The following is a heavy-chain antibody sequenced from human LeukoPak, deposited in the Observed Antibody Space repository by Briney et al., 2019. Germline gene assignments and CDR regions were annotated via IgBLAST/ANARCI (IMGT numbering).Heavy chain of an antibody. CDR2: ISSSGNNK. D-gene: IGHD5-18*01. V-gene: IGHV3-21*06. J-gene: IGHJ4*02. CDR1: GFTFSSYG. CDR3: ARDNNYGTGSDY. Sequence: GGSLRLSCAASGFTFSSYGMNWVRQAPGKGLEWVSSISSSGNNKYYAESVKGRFTISRDNAKNSVYLQMNSLRAEDTAAYYCARDNNYGTGSDYWGQGTLVTVSS.